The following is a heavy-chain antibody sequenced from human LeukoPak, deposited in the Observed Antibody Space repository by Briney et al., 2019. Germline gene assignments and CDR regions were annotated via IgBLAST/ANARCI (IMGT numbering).Heavy chain of an antibody. CDR3: ASSTQSEGDVVVPAAAYFDY. CDR2: INHSGST. Sequence: PSETLSLTCAVYGGSFSGYYWSWIRQPPGKGLEWIGEINHSGSTSYNPSLKSRVTISVDTSKNQFSLKLSSVTAADTAVYYCASSTQSEGDVVVPAAAYFDYWGQGTLVTVSS. J-gene: IGHJ4*02. CDR1: GGSFSGYY. D-gene: IGHD2-2*01. V-gene: IGHV4-34*01.